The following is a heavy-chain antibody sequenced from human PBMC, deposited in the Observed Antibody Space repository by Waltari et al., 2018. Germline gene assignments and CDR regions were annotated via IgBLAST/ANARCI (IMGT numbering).Heavy chain of an antibody. J-gene: IGHJ4*02. D-gene: IGHD6-19*01. CDR2: IYSGGST. V-gene: IGHV3-66*02. CDR1: GFPVSSYY. CDR3: ARGRGWCDY. Sequence: EVQLVESGGGLVQPGGSLRLSCAASGFPVSSYYMIWVRQATGKGLEWFSFIYSGGSTYYADSVKGRFTISRDNSKNTLYLQMNSLRVEDTAVYYCARGRGWCDYWGQGTLVTVSS.